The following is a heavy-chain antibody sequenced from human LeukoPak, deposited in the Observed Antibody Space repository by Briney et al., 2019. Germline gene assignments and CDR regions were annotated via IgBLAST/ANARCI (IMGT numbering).Heavy chain of an antibody. Sequence: SETLSLTCTVSGGSISSSSYYWGWIRQPPGKGLEWIGSIYYSGSTYYNPSLKSRVTISVDTSKNQFSLKLSSVTAADTAVYYCARDPAYSSSSIIVYYFDYWGQGTLVTVSS. CDR3: ARDPAYSSSSIIVYYFDY. D-gene: IGHD6-6*01. J-gene: IGHJ4*02. V-gene: IGHV4-39*07. CDR2: IYYSGST. CDR1: GGSISSSSYY.